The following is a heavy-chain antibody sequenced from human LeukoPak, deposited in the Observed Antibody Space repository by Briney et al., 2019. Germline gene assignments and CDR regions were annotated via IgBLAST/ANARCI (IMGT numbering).Heavy chain of an antibody. Sequence: SETLSLTCTVSGGSISSSSYYWGWIRQPPGKGLEWIGSIYYSGGTYYNPSLKSRVTISVDTSKNQFSLKLSSVTAADTAVYYCARFLGRYYMDVWGKGTTVTVSS. CDR2: IYYSGGT. CDR1: GGSISSSSYY. V-gene: IGHV4-39*07. J-gene: IGHJ6*03. CDR3: ARFLGRYYMDV.